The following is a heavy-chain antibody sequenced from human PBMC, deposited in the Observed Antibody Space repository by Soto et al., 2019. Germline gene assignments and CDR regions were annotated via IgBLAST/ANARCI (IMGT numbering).Heavy chain of an antibody. CDR2: IYYSGST. J-gene: IGHJ6*02. Sequence: QLQLQESGPGLVKPSETLSLTCTVSGGSISSSSYYWGWIRQPPGKGLEWIGSIYYSGSTYYNPSLKSRVTISVDTSKNQFSLKLSSVTAADTAVYYCARLHNYYGMDVWGQGTTVTVSS. V-gene: IGHV4-39*01. CDR1: GGSISSSSYY. CDR3: ARLHNYYGMDV.